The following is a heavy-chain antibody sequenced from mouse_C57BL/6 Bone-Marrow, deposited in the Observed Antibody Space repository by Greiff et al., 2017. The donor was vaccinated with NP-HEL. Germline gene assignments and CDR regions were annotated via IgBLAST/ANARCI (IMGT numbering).Heavy chain of an antibody. J-gene: IGHJ3*01. Sequence: QVQLQQSGAELARPGASVKLSCTASVYTFPSYGLSWVKQRTGQGLEWIGEIYPRSGNTYYNEKFKGKATLTADKSSSTAYMELRSLTSEDSAVYFCARDYDYGWFAYWGQGTLVTVSA. CDR2: IYPRSGNT. V-gene: IGHV1-81*01. CDR3: ARDYDYGWFAY. D-gene: IGHD2-4*01. CDR1: VYTFPSYG.